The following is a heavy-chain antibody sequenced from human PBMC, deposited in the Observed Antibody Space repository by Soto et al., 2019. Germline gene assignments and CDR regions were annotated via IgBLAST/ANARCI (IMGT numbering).Heavy chain of an antibody. Sequence: SETLSLTCTVSGGSISSGNYYWSWIRQHPGKGLEWIGYIYYSGSTYYNPSLKSRVIISVDTSKNQFSLRLSSVTAADTAVYYCARETEGDAFDIWGQGTMVTVSS. CDR1: GGSISSGNYY. V-gene: IGHV4-31*03. CDR2: IYYSGST. J-gene: IGHJ3*02. CDR3: ARETEGDAFDI.